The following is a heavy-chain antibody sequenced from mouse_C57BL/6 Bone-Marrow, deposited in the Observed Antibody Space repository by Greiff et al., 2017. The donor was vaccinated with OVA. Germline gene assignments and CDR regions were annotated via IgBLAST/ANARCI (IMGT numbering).Heavy chain of an antibody. Sequence: QVQLQQSGAELARPGASVKLSCKASGYTFTSYGISWVKQRPGQGLEWIGEIYPRSGNTYYNEKFKGKATLTADKSSSTAYMELRSLTSEDSAVYFCARGTLLRYPAYWGQGTLVTVSA. D-gene: IGHD1-1*01. V-gene: IGHV1-81*01. J-gene: IGHJ3*01. CDR3: ARGTLLRYPAY. CDR1: GYTFTSYG. CDR2: IYPRSGNT.